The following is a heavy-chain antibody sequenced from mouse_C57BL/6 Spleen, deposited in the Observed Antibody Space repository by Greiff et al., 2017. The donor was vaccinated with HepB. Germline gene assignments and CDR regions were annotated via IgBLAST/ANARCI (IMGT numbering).Heavy chain of an antibody. Sequence: QVQLQQSGAELVRPGSSVKLSCKASGYTFTSYWMDWVKQRPGQGLEWIGNIYPSDSETHYNQKFKDKATLTVDKSSSTAYMQLSSLTSEDSAVYYCARRRYNWGIFDYWGQGTTLTVSS. CDR3: ARRRYNWGIFDY. CDR2: IYPSDSET. V-gene: IGHV1-61*01. CDR1: GYTFTSYW. J-gene: IGHJ2*01. D-gene: IGHD4-1*01.